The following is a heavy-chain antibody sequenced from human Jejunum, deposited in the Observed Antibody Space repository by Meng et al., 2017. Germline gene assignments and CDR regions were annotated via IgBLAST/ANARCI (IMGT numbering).Heavy chain of an antibody. Sequence: QVQLQESGPGLVKPSETLSLTCTVSGASISTGIYYWSWIRQHPGKGLEWIGYIYGSGTTSYNPSLKSPVTISMDTSKNQFSLRLGSVTAADTAVYYCATIDYGEVFFVYWGQGTLVTVSS. J-gene: IGHJ4*02. CDR3: ATIDYGEVFFVY. CDR1: GASISTGIYY. CDR2: IYGSGTT. V-gene: IGHV4-31*01. D-gene: IGHD4-17*01.